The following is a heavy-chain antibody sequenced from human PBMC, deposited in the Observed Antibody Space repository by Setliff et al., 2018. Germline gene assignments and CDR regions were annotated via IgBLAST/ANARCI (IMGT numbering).Heavy chain of an antibody. J-gene: IGHJ4*02. CDR3: ARGPRHNFWSGYYLVAVNY. Sequence: ASVKVSCKASGYTFTSYYMHWVRQATGQGLEWMGWMNPNSGNTGYAQKFQGRVTMTRNTSISTAYMELSSLRFEDTAVYYCARGPRHNFWSGYYLVAVNYWGQGTLVTVSS. D-gene: IGHD3-3*01. CDR2: MNPNSGNT. V-gene: IGHV1-8*02. CDR1: GYTFTSYY.